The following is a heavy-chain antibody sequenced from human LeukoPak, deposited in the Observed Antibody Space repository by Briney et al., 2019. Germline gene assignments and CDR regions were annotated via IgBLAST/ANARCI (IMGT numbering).Heavy chain of an antibody. CDR2: IYYSGST. CDR1: GGSISSGGYY. J-gene: IGHJ5*02. CDR3: ARHEVAGDSPFRGHSNWFDP. Sequence: SQTLSLTCTVSGGSISSGGYYWSWIRQHPGKGLEWIGYIYYSGSTNYNPPLKSRVTISVDTSKNQFSLKLSSVTAADTAVYYCARHEVAGDSPFRGHSNWFDPWGQGTLVTVSS. D-gene: IGHD4-17*01. V-gene: IGHV4-31*03.